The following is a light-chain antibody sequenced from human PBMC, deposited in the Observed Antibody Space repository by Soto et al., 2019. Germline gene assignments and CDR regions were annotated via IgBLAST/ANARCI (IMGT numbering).Light chain of an antibody. CDR2: DAS. J-gene: IGKJ1*01. CDR1: QSVSSY. Sequence: EILLTQSPATLSLSPGERATLSCRASQSVSSYLAWYQQKPGQAPRILIYDASNRATGIPDRFSGSGSGTDFTLTISRLEPEDFAVYYCQQRSNWPLTCGQGTKVDIK. CDR3: QQRSNWPLT. V-gene: IGKV3-11*01.